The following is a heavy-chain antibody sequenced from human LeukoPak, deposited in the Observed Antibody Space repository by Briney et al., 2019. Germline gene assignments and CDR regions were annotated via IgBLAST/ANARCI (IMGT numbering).Heavy chain of an antibody. Sequence: GGSLRLSCAASGFTFSSYWMNWARQAPGKGLEWVASINHNGNVNYYVDSVKGRFTISRDNAKNSLYLQMSNLRAEDTAVCFCARGGGLDFWGQGATVTVSS. CDR3: ARGGGLDF. D-gene: IGHD3-16*01. CDR1: GFTFSSYW. V-gene: IGHV3-7*03. J-gene: IGHJ6*02. CDR2: INHNGNVN.